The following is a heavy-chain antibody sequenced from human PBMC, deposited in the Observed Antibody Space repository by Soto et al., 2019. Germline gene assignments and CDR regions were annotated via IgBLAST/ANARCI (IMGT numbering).Heavy chain of an antibody. Sequence: PSETLSLTCAVYGGSFSGYYWSWIRQPPGKGLEWIGEINHSGSTNYNPSLKSRVTISVDTSKNQFSLKLSSVTAADTAVYYCASSSGSGSSSSLYYYGMDVWGQGTTVTVSS. CDR2: INHSGST. CDR1: GGSFSGYY. D-gene: IGHD3-10*01. CDR3: ASSSGSGSSSSLYYYGMDV. V-gene: IGHV4-34*01. J-gene: IGHJ6*02.